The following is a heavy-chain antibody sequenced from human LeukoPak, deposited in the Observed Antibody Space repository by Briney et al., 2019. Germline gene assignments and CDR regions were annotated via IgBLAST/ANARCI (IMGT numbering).Heavy chain of an antibody. D-gene: IGHD1-26*01. CDR2: ISGSGGDT. J-gene: IGHJ4*02. V-gene: IGHV3-23*01. Sequence: GGSLRLSCAASGFTFSSYAMSWVRQAPGKGPEWVSAISGSGGDTYYADSVKGRFTISRDNSKNTLYLQMNSLRAEDTAVYYCAKKGATTGDFDYWDQGTLVTVSS. CDR1: GFTFSSYA. CDR3: AKKGATTGDFDY.